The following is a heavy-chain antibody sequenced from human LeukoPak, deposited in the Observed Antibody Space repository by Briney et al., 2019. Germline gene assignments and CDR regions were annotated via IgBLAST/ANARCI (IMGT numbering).Heavy chain of an antibody. Sequence: PGRSLRLSCAASGFTFSSYGMHWVRQAPGKGLEWVAVLANDGTHEYYADSVKGRFTISRDNSRNTLYLQMDSLRAEDMAVYYCAKDRFSYASGWPFDCWGQGTLDTVSP. CDR1: GFTFSSYG. CDR2: LANDGTHE. J-gene: IGHJ4*02. D-gene: IGHD6-19*01. CDR3: AKDRFSYASGWPFDC. V-gene: IGHV3-30*18.